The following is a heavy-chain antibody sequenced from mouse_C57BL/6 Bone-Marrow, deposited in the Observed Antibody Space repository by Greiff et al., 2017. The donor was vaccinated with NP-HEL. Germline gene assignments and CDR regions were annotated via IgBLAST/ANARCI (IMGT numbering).Heavy chain of an antibody. J-gene: IGHJ4*01. CDR3: ARPLFDYYAMDY. CDR1: GFTFSDYG. Sequence: VQLKESGGGLVKPGGSLKLSCAASGFTFSDYGMHWVRQAPEKGLEWVAYISSGSSTIYYADTVKGRFTISIDNAKNTLFLQMTSLRSEDTAMYYCARPLFDYYAMDYWGQGTSVTVSS. V-gene: IGHV5-17*01. CDR2: ISSGSSTI. D-gene: IGHD1-1*02.